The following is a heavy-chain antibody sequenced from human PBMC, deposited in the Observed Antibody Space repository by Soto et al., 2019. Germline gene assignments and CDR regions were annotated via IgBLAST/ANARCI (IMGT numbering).Heavy chain of an antibody. CDR2: INPNSGGT. CDR3: AREGNSGSYYNWFDP. Sequence: VSCKASGYTFTGYYMHWVRQAPGQGLEWMGWINPNSGGTNYAQKFQGRVTMTRDTSISTAYMELSRLRSDDTAVYYCAREGNSGSYYNWFDPWGQGTLVTVSS. J-gene: IGHJ5*02. D-gene: IGHD1-26*01. V-gene: IGHV1-2*02. CDR1: GYTFTGYY.